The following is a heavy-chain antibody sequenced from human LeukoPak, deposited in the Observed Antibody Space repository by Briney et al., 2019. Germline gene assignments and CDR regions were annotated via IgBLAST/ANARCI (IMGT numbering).Heavy chain of an antibody. V-gene: IGHV4-39*07. Sequence: SETLSLTCTVSGGSISSSSYYWGWIRQPPGKGLEWIVSIYYSGSTYYNPSLKSRVTISVDTSKNQFSLKLSSVTAADTAVYYCARRSPTKYYYDSSGFNWFDPWGQGTLVTVSS. CDR1: GGSISSSSYY. D-gene: IGHD3-22*01. CDR2: IYYSGST. CDR3: ARRSPTKYYYDSSGFNWFDP. J-gene: IGHJ5*02.